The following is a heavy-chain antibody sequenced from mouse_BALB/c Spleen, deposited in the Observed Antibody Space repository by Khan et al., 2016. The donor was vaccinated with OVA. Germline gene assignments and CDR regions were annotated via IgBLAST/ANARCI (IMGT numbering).Heavy chain of an antibody. CDR1: GYTFTSYW. J-gene: IGHJ3*01. CDR3: ARLYYSWLAD. CDR2: INPSNGRS. D-gene: IGHD2-1*01. Sequence: VQLQQSGAELVKPGASVKLSCKTSGYTFTSYWMHWVKQRPGQGLEWIGEINPSNGRSNYNEKFKSKATLTVDKPSSTVHIQLSSLTSEDSAVYYCARLYYSWLADWGQGTLVTVSA. V-gene: IGHV1S81*02.